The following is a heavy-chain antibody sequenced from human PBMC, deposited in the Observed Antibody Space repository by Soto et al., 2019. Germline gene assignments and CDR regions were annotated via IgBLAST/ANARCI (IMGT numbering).Heavy chain of an antibody. CDR1: GFTFSGYW. V-gene: IGHV3-7*01. D-gene: IGHD6-19*01. J-gene: IGHJ4*02. CDR3: ARDRWWLVH. Sequence: EVQLVESGGGLVQPGGSLRLSCAASGFTFSGYWMNWVRQAPGKGLEWVANIKQDGGEKYYVDSVKGRFTISRDNAKNSLYLQMRSLRAEDTAVYHCARDRWWLVHWGQGTLVTVSS. CDR2: IKQDGGEK.